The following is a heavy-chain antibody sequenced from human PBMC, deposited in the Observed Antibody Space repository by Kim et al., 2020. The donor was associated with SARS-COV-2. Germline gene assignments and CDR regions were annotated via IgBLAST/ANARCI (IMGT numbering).Heavy chain of an antibody. CDR2: IYSGGEA. V-gene: IGHV3-53*01. D-gene: IGHD1-1*01. CDR3: ARDRPGTYLDY. J-gene: IGHJ4*02. CDR1: GFTVSSNF. Sequence: GGSLRLSCAASGFTVSSNFMTWVLQAPGKGLEWVSIIYSGGEADYVDSVKGRFTISRDRSRDTLYLHMNSLRVEDTAAAYCARDRPGTYLDYWGQGTLV.